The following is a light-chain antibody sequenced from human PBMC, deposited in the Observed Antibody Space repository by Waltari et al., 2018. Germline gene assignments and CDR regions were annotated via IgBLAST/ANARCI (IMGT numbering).Light chain of an antibody. J-gene: IGKJ2*01. CDR3: QQYNSSPST. CDR2: RAS. V-gene: IGKV4-1*01. CDR1: QSLLYSSHYQHY. Sequence: DIVMTQSPDSLALYLGDRATITCQSSQSLLYSSHYQHYLAWYQQKSGQPPKLLISRASTRESGVPDRFSGSGSGTEFTLTISSLQAEDVAAYYCQQYNSSPSTFGQGTKLEIK.